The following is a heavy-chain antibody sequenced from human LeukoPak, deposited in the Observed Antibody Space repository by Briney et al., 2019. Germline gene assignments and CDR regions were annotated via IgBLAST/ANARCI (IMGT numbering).Heavy chain of an antibody. Sequence: PSETLSLTCTVSGGSISSSSYYWGWIRQPPGKGLEWIGSIYYSGSTYYNPSLKSRVTISVDTSKNQFSLKLSSVTATDTAVFYCARESLGVAGTSLLDYWGQGTLVTVSS. CDR2: IYYSGST. V-gene: IGHV4-39*02. CDR1: GGSISSSSYY. D-gene: IGHD6-19*01. J-gene: IGHJ4*02. CDR3: ARESLGVAGTSLLDY.